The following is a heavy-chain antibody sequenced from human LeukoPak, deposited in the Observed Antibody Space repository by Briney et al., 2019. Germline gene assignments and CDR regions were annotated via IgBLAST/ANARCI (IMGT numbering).Heavy chain of an antibody. CDR1: GYTFTSYD. Sequence: SVKVSCKASGYTFTSYDIKWVRQATGQGLEWMGWMNPNSGNTGYAQKFQGRGTMTRNTSISTAYMELSSLRSEDTAVYYCARGPSGWDYYFDYWGQGTLVTVSS. D-gene: IGHD6-19*01. CDR3: ARGPSGWDYYFDY. J-gene: IGHJ4*02. V-gene: IGHV1-8*01. CDR2: MNPNSGNT.